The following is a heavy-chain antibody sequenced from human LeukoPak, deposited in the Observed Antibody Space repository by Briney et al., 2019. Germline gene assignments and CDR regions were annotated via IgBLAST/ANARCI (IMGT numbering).Heavy chain of an antibody. Sequence: GGSLRLSCAASGFTFSSQWMSWVRQAPGKGLEWVANVNQGGTEKYYVDSVKGRFTISRDNAENSLYLQMNSLRAEDTAVYYCAKVPLVTAFKYFDYWGQGTLVTVSS. CDR1: GFTFSSQW. J-gene: IGHJ4*02. D-gene: IGHD2-21*02. CDR2: VNQGGTEK. V-gene: IGHV3-7*03. CDR3: AKVPLVTAFKYFDY.